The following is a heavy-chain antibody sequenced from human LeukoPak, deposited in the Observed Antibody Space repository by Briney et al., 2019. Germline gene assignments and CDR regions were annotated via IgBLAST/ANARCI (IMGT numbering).Heavy chain of an antibody. CDR3: AREGNYYDSSGSPFDP. CDR2: IIPIFGTA. Sequence: GASVKVSCKASGGTFSSYAISWVRQAPGQGLEWMGGIIPIFGTANYAQKFQGRVTITADESTSTAYMELSSLRSEDTAVYYSAREGNYYDSSGSPFDPWGQGTLVTVSS. CDR1: GGTFSSYA. V-gene: IGHV1-69*13. D-gene: IGHD3-22*01. J-gene: IGHJ5*02.